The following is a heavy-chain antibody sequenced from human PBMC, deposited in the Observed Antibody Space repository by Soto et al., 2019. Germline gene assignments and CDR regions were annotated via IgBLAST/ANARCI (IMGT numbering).Heavy chain of an antibody. CDR3: ARRMRHYYGMDV. CDR1: GGSISSYY. D-gene: IGHD2-15*01. Sequence: QVQLQESGPGLVKPSETLSLTCTVSGGSISSYYWSWIRQPPGKGLEWIGYIYYSGSTNYNPSLKRRVTMSVDTSKNQFSLKLSSVTAADTAVYYCARRMRHYYGMDVWGQGTTVTVSS. CDR2: IYYSGST. J-gene: IGHJ6*02. V-gene: IGHV4-59*01.